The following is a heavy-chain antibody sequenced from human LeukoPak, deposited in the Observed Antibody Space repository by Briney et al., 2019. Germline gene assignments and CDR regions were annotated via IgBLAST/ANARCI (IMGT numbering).Heavy chain of an antibody. V-gene: IGHV4-34*01. J-gene: IGHJ5*02. CDR2: INHSGST. CDR1: GGSFSGYY. D-gene: IGHD3-22*01. Sequence: SETLSLTCAVYGGSFSGYYWSWIRQPPGKGLEWIGEINHSGSTNYNPSLKSRVTISVDTSKNQFSLKLSSVTAADTAVYYCARVWYYYDGSGLNWFDPWGQGTLVTVSS. CDR3: ARVWYYYDGSGLNWFDP.